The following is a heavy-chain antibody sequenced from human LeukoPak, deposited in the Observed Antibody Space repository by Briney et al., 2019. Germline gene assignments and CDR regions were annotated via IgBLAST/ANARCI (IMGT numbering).Heavy chain of an antibody. CDR1: GFTFSSYA. J-gene: IGHJ4*02. CDR2: ISYNGGST. D-gene: IGHD6-13*01. Sequence: GGSLRLSCSASGFTFSSYAMHWVRQAPGKGLEYVSSISYNGGSTSYAESVKGRFTISRDNSKNTLYLQMSSLRAEDTAVYYCARATLIAAAPFDYWGQGTLVAVSS. V-gene: IGHV3-64D*06. CDR3: ARATLIAAAPFDY.